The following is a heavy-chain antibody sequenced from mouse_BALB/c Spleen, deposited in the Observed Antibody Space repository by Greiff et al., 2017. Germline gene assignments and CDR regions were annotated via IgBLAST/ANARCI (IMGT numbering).Heavy chain of an antibody. V-gene: IGHV1-67*01. D-gene: IGHD2-14*01. CDR1: GYTFTDYA. CDR2: ISTYYGNT. J-gene: IGHJ4*01. Sequence: VQLQQSGPELVRPGVSVKISCKGSGYTFTDYAMHWVKQSHAKSLEWIGVISTYYGNTNYNQKFKGKATMTVDKSSSTAYMELARLTSEDSAIYYCAREKTSDCRYDRGVDYWGQGTSVTVSS. CDR3: AREKTSDCRYDRGVDY.